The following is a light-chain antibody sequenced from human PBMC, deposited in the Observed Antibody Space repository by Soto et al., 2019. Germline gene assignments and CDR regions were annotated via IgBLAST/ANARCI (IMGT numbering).Light chain of an antibody. Sequence: EIVMTQSPATLSVSPGERATLSCRASQSVSSKFLAWYQQKPGQAPRLLIYGAATRATGIPARFSGSGSGTEFTLTISSLQSEDFAVYYCQQYHSWPAFGRGTKVDIK. CDR1: QSVSSKF. CDR2: GAA. CDR3: QQYHSWPA. V-gene: IGKV3-15*01. J-gene: IGKJ1*01.